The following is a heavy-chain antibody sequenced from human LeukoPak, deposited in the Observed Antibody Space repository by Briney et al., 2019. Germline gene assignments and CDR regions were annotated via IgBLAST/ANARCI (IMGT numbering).Heavy chain of an antibody. CDR1: GYTFTSYD. V-gene: IGHV1-8*01. CDR2: MNPNSGNT. Sequence: ASVKVSCKASGYTFTSYDINWVRQATGQGLEWMGWMNPNSGNTGYAQKFRGRVTMTRNTSISTAYMELSSLRSEDTAVYYCARTGYSYGFGFSYYYYMDVWGKGTTVTISS. D-gene: IGHD5-18*01. J-gene: IGHJ6*03. CDR3: ARTGYSYGFGFSYYYYMDV.